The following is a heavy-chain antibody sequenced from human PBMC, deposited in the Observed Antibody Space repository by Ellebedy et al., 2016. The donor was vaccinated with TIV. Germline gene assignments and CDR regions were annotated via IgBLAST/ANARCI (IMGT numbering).Heavy chain of an antibody. D-gene: IGHD6-19*01. CDR3: ARRSYGIPEAGIGY. Sequence: SETLSLXXAVYGGSFSGYYWTWIRQSPGKGLEWIGEINHSGSTNYNPSLKSRVIISVDTSKNQFSLRLSSLTAADTAVYYCARRSYGIPEAGIGYWGQGTRVIVSS. CDR2: INHSGST. CDR1: GGSFSGYY. J-gene: IGHJ4*02. V-gene: IGHV4-34*01.